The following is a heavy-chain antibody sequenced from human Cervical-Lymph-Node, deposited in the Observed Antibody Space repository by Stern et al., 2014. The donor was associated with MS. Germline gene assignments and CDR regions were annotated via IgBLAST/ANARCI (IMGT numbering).Heavy chain of an antibody. CDR1: GLTFNKYA. CDR3: AKQYFDSSGYSYYYGMDV. CDR2: ISGSGGSR. V-gene: IGHV3-23*04. Sequence: EVQLVESGGDLVQPGGSLRLSCAASGLTFNKYAMNWVRQAPGKGLEWVSTISGSGGSRYYADSVKGRFTISRDNSEKTLYLQMHSLRAEDTAIYYCAKQYFDSSGYSYYYGMDVWGQGTTVTVSS. J-gene: IGHJ6*02. D-gene: IGHD3-22*01.